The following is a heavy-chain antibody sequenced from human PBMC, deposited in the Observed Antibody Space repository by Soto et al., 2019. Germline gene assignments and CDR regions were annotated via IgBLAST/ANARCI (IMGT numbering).Heavy chain of an antibody. Sequence: ASVKVSCKASGYSFTRYGIGWARQAPGQGLEWMGWINAYNGNTNYTQNLQGRLTLTTDTSTTTAYMELRSLRSNDTAIYYCAMVDVYVTPSPQDVWGQGTTVTVSS. CDR2: INAYNGNT. J-gene: IGHJ6*02. V-gene: IGHV1-18*01. CDR1: GYSFTRYG. D-gene: IGHD3-16*01. CDR3: AMVDVYVTPSPQDV.